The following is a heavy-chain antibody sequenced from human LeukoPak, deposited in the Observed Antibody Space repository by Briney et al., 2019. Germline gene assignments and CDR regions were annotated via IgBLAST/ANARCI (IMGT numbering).Heavy chain of an antibody. CDR3: ATVSGRRGWFDP. CDR2: IYYSGST. J-gene: IGHJ5*02. CDR1: GGSISSYY. Sequence: PSETRSLTCTVSGGSISSYYWSWIRQPPGKGLEWIGYIYYSGSTNYNPSLKSRVTISVDTSKNQFSLKLSSVTAADTAVYYCATVSGRRGWFDPWGQGTLVTVSS. V-gene: IGHV4-59*01.